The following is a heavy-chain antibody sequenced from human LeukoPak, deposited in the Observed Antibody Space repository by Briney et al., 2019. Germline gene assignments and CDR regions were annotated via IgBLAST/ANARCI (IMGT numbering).Heavy chain of an antibody. Sequence: PSETLSLTCAVSGVSFDDYYWSWLRQTSGKGLEWIGEINHSGYTNDSPSLKSRVTLSIDTSRKQFSLNLRSVTVADTGIYYCTRMTAGHDYWGQGTLVTVSS. D-gene: IGHD2-21*02. J-gene: IGHJ4*02. CDR1: GVSFDDYY. CDR3: TRMTAGHDY. V-gene: IGHV4-34*01. CDR2: INHSGYT.